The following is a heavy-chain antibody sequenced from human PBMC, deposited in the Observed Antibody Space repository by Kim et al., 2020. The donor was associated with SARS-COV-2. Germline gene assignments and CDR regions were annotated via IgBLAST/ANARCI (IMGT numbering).Heavy chain of an antibody. CDR2: VSGDGSTT. V-gene: IGHV3-74*01. J-gene: IGHJ6*02. Sequence: GGSLRLSCVASGFSMSDYWINWVRQAPGKGLVWVARVSGDGSTTHYADSVKGRFAIFRDDAKNTLYLAINSLGADDTARYYCARGAFYPGMGVWGQGTTVTVSS. CDR1: GFSMSDYW. CDR3: ARGAFYPGMGV.